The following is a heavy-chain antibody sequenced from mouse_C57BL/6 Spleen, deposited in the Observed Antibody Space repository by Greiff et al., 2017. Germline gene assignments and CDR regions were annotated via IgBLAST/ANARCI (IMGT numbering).Heavy chain of an antibody. V-gene: IGHV1-66*01. D-gene: IGHD2-5*01. CDR1: GYSFTSYY. CDR2: IYPGSGNT. Sequence: VQLQQSGPELVKPGASVKISCKASGYSFTSYYIHWVKQRPGQGLECIGWIYPGSGNTKYNEKFKGKATLTADTSSSTAYMQLSSLTSEDSAVYYCARISNSYAMDYWGQGTSVTVSS. CDR3: ARISNSYAMDY. J-gene: IGHJ4*01.